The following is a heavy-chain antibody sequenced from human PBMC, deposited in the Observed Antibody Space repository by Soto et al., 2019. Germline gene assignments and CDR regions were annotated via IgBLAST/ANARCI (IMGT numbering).Heavy chain of an antibody. Sequence: EGSLRLSCAASGFTFSSYSMNWVRQAPGKGLEWVSYISSSSSTIYYADSVKGRFTISRDNAKNSLYLQMNSLRAEDTAVYYCARDPHYDFWSGYFSYMDVWGKGTTVTVSS. J-gene: IGHJ6*03. CDR3: ARDPHYDFWSGYFSYMDV. D-gene: IGHD3-3*01. CDR1: GFTFSSYS. V-gene: IGHV3-48*01. CDR2: ISSSSSTI.